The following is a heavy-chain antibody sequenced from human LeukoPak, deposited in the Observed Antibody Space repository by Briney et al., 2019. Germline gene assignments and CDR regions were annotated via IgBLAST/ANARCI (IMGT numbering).Heavy chain of an antibody. J-gene: IGHJ4*02. CDR1: GFTGSNNY. Sequence: GSLTLCCAASGFTGSNNYMSWLRQPPGKGLEWIGEIYHSGSTNYNPSLKSRVTISVDKSKNQFSLKLSSVTAADTAVYYCAREGVSRYYFDYWGQGTLVTVSS. CDR2: IYHSGST. V-gene: IGHV4-4*02. D-gene: IGHD3-16*01. CDR3: AREGVSRYYFDY.